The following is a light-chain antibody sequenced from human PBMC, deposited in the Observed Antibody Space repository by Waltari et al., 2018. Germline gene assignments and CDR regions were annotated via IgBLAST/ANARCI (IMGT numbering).Light chain of an antibody. V-gene: IGLV2-14*01. CDR2: EVT. Sequence: QSALTQPASVSGSPGQSITISCTGTNSDVGAYDYVSWYQHHPGKAPKLLIYEVTNRPSGVSNRFSGSKSDNTASLTISGLQAEDEAEYYCCSCSYTPTTTVIFGGGTKLTVL. J-gene: IGLJ2*01. CDR3: CSCSYTPTTTVI. CDR1: NSDVGAYDY.